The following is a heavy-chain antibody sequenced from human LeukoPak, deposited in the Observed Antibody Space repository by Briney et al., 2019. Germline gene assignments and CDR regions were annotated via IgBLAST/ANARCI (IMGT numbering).Heavy chain of an antibody. CDR2: ISAYNGNT. J-gene: IGHJ6*02. V-gene: IGHV1-18*01. D-gene: IGHD3-9*01. CDR3: ARGGSGWGYFDWLLYRYGMDV. Sequence: ASVKVSYTASGYTFTSYGISWVRQAPGQGLEWMGWISAYNGNTNYAPNLQGRVTMTTDTSTSTAYMELRSLRSDDTAVYYCARGGSGWGYFDWLLYRYGMDVWGQGNTVTVSS. CDR1: GYTFTSYG.